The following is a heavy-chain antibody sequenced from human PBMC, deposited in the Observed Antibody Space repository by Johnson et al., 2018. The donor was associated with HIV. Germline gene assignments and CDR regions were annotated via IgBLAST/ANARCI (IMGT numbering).Heavy chain of an antibody. D-gene: IGHD3-22*01. V-gene: IGHV3-33*08. CDR2: IRYDGSNK. Sequence: QMLLVESGGGVVQPGRALRLSCAASGFTFSNSAMHWVRQAPGKGLEWVAFIRYDGSNKYYADSVKGRFTISRDNAKNSLYLQMNSLRAEDTAVYYCGRVADYYDSIAVLNAFDIWGQGTMVTVSS. CDR3: GRVADYYDSIAVLNAFDI. CDR1: GFTFSNSA. J-gene: IGHJ3*02.